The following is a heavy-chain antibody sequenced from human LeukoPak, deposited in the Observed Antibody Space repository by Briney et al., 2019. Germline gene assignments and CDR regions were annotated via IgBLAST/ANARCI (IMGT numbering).Heavy chain of an antibody. D-gene: IGHD2-21*02. Sequence: GESLKISCKGSGYRFTSYWIGGVRQTPGKGLEWMGIIYPGDSDTKYSPSFQGQVTISADKSINTVYLQWSSLKASDTAMYYCARLAYCGGDCYRTTRGYFQHWGQGTLVTVSS. CDR2: IYPGDSDT. CDR1: GYRFTSYW. CDR3: ARLAYCGGDCYRTTRGYFQH. V-gene: IGHV5-51*01. J-gene: IGHJ1*01.